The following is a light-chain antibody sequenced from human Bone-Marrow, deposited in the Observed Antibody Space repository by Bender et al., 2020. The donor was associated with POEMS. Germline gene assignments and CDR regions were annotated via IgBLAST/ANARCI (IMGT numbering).Light chain of an antibody. CDR3: FSSDIGGNERV. CDR2: ADS. CDR1: NIESKS. V-gene: IGLV3-10*01. J-gene: IGLJ3*02. Sequence: SYELTQPPSVSVAPGKTAKINCVGNNIESKSIHWYQPKSGQARVLVIYADSERPSGIPERFAGSSSGTVATLTISEAQVEDDADYYCFSSDIGGNERVFGGETKMTV.